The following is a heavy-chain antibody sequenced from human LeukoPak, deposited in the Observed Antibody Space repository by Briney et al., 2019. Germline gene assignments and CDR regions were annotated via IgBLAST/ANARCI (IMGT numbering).Heavy chain of an antibody. Sequence: PSETLSLTCAVYGGSFSGYYWSWIRQPPGKGLEWIGEINHSGSTNYNPSLKSRVTISVDTSKNQFSLKLSSVTAADTAVYYCARRGGWFDPWGQGTLATVSS. CDR2: INHSGST. D-gene: IGHD3-10*01. CDR3: ARRGGWFDP. CDR1: GGSFSGYY. V-gene: IGHV4-34*01. J-gene: IGHJ5*02.